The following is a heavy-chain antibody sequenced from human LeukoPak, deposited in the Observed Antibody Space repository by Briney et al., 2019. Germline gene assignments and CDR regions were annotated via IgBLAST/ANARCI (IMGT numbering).Heavy chain of an antibody. V-gene: IGHV1-2*02. D-gene: IGHD4-17*01. CDR3: ARSLTTATWDY. CDR1: GYTFTEYY. Sequence: ASVKVSCKASGYTFTEYYLNWMRQAPGQGLDWMGWISPYSGATHYTQIFQGRVTMTRDTSISTAYMEVSSLRSDDSAAYFCARSLTTATWDYWGQGTLVTVSS. J-gene: IGHJ4*02. CDR2: ISPYSGAT.